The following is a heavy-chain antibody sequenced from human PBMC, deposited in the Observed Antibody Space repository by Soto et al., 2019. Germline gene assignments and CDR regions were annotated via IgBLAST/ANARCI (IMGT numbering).Heavy chain of an antibody. D-gene: IGHD3-3*01. CDR2: INHSGST. CDR1: GGSFSGYY. CDR3: ARGFFEWPSQYFDY. Sequence: SETLSLTCAVYGGSFSGYYWSWIRQPPGKGLEWIGEINHSGSTNYNPSLKSRVTISVDTSKNQFSLKLSSVTAADTAVYYCARGFFEWPSQYFDYWGQRTPVTVSS. J-gene: IGHJ4*02. V-gene: IGHV4-34*01.